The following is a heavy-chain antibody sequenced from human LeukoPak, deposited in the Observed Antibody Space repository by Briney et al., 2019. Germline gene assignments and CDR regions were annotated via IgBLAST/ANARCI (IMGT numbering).Heavy chain of an antibody. CDR3: ARDLRAGSYAFD. Sequence: GGSLRLSCAASGFTLRNYAMSWVRQAPGKGLEWVANIKQDGTEKYYVDSVKGRFTISRDNAKNSVYLQMNSLRAEDTAIYYCARDLRAGSYAFDWGQGTLVTVSS. D-gene: IGHD5-18*01. V-gene: IGHV3-7*01. CDR2: IKQDGTEK. J-gene: IGHJ4*02. CDR1: GFTLRNYA.